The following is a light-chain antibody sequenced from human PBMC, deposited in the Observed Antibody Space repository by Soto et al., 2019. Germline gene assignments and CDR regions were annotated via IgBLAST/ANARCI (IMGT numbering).Light chain of an antibody. J-gene: IGLJ3*02. Sequence: QPVLTQSSSASASLGSSVKLTCSLRSGHSSYIIAWHQQQPGKAPRYLMKLEGSGSYNKGSGVPDRFSGSSSGADRYLTISNLQFEYWAEYYCETWDSNTRVFGGGTKLTVL. CDR2: LEGSGSY. V-gene: IGLV4-60*02. CDR1: SGHSSYI. CDR3: ETWDSNTRV.